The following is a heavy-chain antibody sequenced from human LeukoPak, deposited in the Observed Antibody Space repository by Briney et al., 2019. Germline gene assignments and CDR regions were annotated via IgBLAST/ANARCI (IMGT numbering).Heavy chain of an antibody. J-gene: IGHJ4*02. Sequence: GESLKISCKGSGYSFTSYWIGLVRQMPGKGLEWMGIIYPGDSDTRYSPSFQGQVTISADKSISTAYLQWSSLKASDTAMYYCARVYYYDSSGYSLDGYYFDYWGQGTLVTVSS. CDR1: GYSFTSYW. D-gene: IGHD3-22*01. V-gene: IGHV5-51*01. CDR3: ARVYYYDSSGYSLDGYYFDY. CDR2: IYPGDSDT.